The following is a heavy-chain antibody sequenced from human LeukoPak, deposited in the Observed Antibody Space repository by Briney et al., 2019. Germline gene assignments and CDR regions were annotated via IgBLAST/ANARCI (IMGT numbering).Heavy chain of an antibody. J-gene: IGHJ4*02. CDR2: ILESGART. V-gene: IGHV3-23*01. Sequence: GGSLRLSCAASGFTFSTYVMTWFRQAPGRGLEWVASILESGARTYYPDSVKGRFTISRDNSKNTLYLQMNSPTAEDTAIYYCARRPVSRTLDYWGQGTLVTVSS. CDR1: GFTFSTYV. CDR3: ARRPVSRTLDY.